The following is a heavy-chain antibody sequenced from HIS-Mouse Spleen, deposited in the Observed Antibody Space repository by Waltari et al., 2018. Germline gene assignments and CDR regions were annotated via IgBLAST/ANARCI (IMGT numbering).Heavy chain of an antibody. CDR2: IYHSGST. D-gene: IGHD7-27*01. CDR1: GYSIRSGYH. J-gene: IGHJ4*02. CDR3: ARGGLGTFDY. Sequence: QVQLQESGPGLVKPSETLSLTCTVSGYSIRSGYHWGWIRQPPGKGLEWIGSIYHSGSTYYNPSLKSRVTISVDTSKNQFSLKLSSVTAADTAVYYCARGGLGTFDYWGQGTLVTVSS. V-gene: IGHV4-38-2*02.